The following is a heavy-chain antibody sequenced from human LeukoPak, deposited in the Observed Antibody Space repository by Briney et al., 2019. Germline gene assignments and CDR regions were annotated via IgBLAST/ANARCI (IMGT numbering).Heavy chain of an antibody. J-gene: IGHJ6*02. CDR3: AKVKSGPYYYYGMDV. Sequence: GGSLRLSCAASGFTVSYNYMSWVRQAPGKGLEWVSLIYSVGTTAYADSVKGRFTVSRDNSKNTLYLQMNSLRAEDTAIYHCAKVKSGPYYYYGMDVWGQGTTVTVSS. CDR1: GFTVSYNY. V-gene: IGHV3-66*01. CDR2: IYSVGTT. D-gene: IGHD6-25*01.